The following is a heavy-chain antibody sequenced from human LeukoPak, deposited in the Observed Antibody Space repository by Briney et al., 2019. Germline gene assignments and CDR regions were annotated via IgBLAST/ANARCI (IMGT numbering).Heavy chain of an antibody. V-gene: IGHV3-7*03. CDR3: ARVVQSPLRYFDWLSYPYYYYYYVDV. Sequence: PGGSLRLSCAASGFTFSSYWMSWVRQAPGEGLEWVANIKQDGSEKYYVDSVKGRFTISRDNAKNSLYLQMNSLRAEDTAVYYCARVVQSPLRYFDWLSYPYYYYYYVDVWGKGTTVTISS. J-gene: IGHJ6*03. CDR2: IKQDGSEK. CDR1: GFTFSSYW. D-gene: IGHD3-9*01.